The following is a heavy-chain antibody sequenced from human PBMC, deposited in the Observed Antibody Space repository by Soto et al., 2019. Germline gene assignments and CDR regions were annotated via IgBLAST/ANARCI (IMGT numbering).Heavy chain of an antibody. Sequence: EVQLLESGGGLVQPGGSLRLSCAASGFTFTTYAMSWVRQAPGKGLEWVSDISGSGAVTYYADSVKGRFTVSRDNFKNTVYIQMNSLRAEDTAVYYCAKESHTVPLSQFDYWGQGTLVTVSS. CDR2: ISGSGAVT. CDR1: GFTFTTYA. V-gene: IGHV3-23*01. CDR3: AKESHTVPLSQFDY. J-gene: IGHJ4*02. D-gene: IGHD4-17*01.